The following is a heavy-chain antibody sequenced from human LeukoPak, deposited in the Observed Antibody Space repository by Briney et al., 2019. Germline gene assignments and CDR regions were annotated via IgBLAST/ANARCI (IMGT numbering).Heavy chain of an antibody. V-gene: IGHV4-30-4*01. D-gene: IGHD1-26*01. J-gene: IGHJ4*02. CDR3: ARDSPPYWGAGGIDY. CDR2: IYYSGST. Sequence: SETLSLTCTVSAGSISSVDYYWSWIRQPPGKGLEWIGYIYYSGSTYYNPSLKSRVTISVDTSKNQFSLKLSSVTAADTAVYYCARDSPPYWGAGGIDYWGQGTLVTVSS. CDR1: AGSISSVDYY.